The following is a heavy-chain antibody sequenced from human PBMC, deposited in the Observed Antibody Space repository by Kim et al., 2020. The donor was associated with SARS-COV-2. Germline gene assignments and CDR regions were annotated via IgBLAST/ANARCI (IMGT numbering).Heavy chain of an antibody. J-gene: IGHJ4*02. CDR2: IHTDGTT. CDR3: RRGHWGDSPS. V-gene: IGHV3-53*01. Sequence: GGSLRLSCVAAGFTVSDHYLSWVRQAPGKGLEWISMIHTDGTTYYADSVMGRFTISRDTSKNTLYLQMNNLRAEDTAVYYCRRGHWGDSPSWGQGTRITISS. D-gene: IGHD2-21*02. CDR1: GFTVSDHY.